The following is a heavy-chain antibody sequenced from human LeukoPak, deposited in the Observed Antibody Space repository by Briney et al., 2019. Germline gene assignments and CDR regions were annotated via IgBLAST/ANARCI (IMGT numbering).Heavy chain of an antibody. CDR2: INSDGSGT. CDR1: GFTFSSYW. Sequence: GGSLRLSCAASGFTFSSYWMHWVRQAPGKGLVWVSRINSDGSGTSYADFVKGRFTISRDNSKNTLYLQMNSLRAEDTAVYYCAKDWGIIRYCSSTSCHPFDYWGQGTLVTVSS. J-gene: IGHJ4*02. CDR3: AKDWGIIRYCSSTSCHPFDY. D-gene: IGHD2-2*01. V-gene: IGHV3-74*01.